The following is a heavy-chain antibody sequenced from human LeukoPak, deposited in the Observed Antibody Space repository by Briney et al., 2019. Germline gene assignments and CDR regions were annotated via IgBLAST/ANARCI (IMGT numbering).Heavy chain of an antibody. J-gene: IGHJ3*02. V-gene: IGHV3-7*01. CDR2: IRPDASDT. CDR1: GFTFRNNW. Sequence: HLGGSLRLSCAASGFTFRNNWMNWIRQTPGKGLEWVANIRPDASDTGYVDSVKGRFTISRDNAKNLLYLQMNSLRAEDTAIYYCARDGTSGASDAFDIWGQGTMVTVSS. CDR3: ARDGTSGASDAFDI. D-gene: IGHD4-17*01.